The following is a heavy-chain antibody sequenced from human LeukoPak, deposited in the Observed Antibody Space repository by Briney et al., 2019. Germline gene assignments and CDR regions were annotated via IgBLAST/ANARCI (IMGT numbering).Heavy chain of an antibody. V-gene: IGHV1-2*02. CDR2: FNANSGAT. CDR1: GYTFTNYH. J-gene: IGHJ4*02. D-gene: IGHD3-3*01. Sequence: ASVKVSCTTSGYTFTNYHVHWVRQAPGQGLEWMGWFNANSGATKYAQKFQGRVTMTRDTSIGSDFMELTSLISDDTAIYYCARDPYDGNYFFDYWGQGTLATVAS. CDR3: ARDPYDGNYFFDY.